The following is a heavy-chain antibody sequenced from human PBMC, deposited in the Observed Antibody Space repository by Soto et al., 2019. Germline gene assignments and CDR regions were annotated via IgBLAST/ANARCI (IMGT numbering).Heavy chain of an antibody. V-gene: IGHV3-48*03. CDR1: GFTFSSYE. J-gene: IGHJ4*02. CDR3: ASDGEYYYYSSCYYY. Sequence: PGGSLRLSCAASGFTFSSYEMNRVRQAPGKGLEWVSYISSSGSTIYYADSVKGRFTISRDNAKNSLYLQMNSLRAEDTAVYYCASDGEYYYYSSCYYYRGQGTLVTVSS. D-gene: IGHD3-22*01. CDR2: ISSSGSTI.